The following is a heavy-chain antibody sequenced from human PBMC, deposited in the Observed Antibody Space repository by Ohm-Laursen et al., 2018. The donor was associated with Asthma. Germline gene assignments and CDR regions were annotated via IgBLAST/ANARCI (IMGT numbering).Heavy chain of an antibody. J-gene: IGHJ4*02. CDR1: GGSISSGGYY. CDR2: IYYSGST. CDR3: ARDGGSGSYFDY. D-gene: IGHD1-26*01. Sequence: SQTLSLTCTVSGGSISSGGYYWSWIRQPPGKGLEWIGYIYYSGSTYYNPSLKSRVTISVDTSKNQFSLKLSSVTAADTAVYYCARDGGSGSYFDYWGQGTLVTVSS. V-gene: IGHV4-30-4*01.